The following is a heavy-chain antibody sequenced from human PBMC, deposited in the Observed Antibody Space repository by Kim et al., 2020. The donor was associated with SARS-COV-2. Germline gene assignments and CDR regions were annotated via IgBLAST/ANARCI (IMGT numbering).Heavy chain of an antibody. Sequence: ASVKVSCKASGYTFTGYYMHWVRQAPGQGLEWMGWINPNSGGTNYAQKFQGRVTMTRDTSISTAYMELSRLRSDDTAVYYCARDLHVVAAKEGGYYYGMDVWGQGTTVTVSS. J-gene: IGHJ6*02. CDR3: ARDLHVVAAKEGGYYYGMDV. D-gene: IGHD2-15*01. V-gene: IGHV1-2*02. CDR2: INPNSGGT. CDR1: GYTFTGYY.